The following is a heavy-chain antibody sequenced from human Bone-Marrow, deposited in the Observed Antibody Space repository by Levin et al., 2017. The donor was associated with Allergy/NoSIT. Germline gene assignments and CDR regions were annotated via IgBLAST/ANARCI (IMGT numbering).Heavy chain of an antibody. Sequence: LSQTLSLTCTVSGGSISSSSYYWGWIRQPPGKGLEWIGSIYYSGSTYYNPSLKSRVTISVDTSKNQFSLKLSSVTAADTAVYYCARHGSLTTRGPRDAFDIWGQGTMVTVSS. D-gene: IGHD1-26*01. V-gene: IGHV4-39*01. CDR2: IYYSGST. CDR1: GGSISSSSYY. CDR3: ARHGSLTTRGPRDAFDI. J-gene: IGHJ3*02.